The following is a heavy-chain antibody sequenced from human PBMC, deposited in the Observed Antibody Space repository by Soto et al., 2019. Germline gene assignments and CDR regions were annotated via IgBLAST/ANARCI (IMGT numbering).Heavy chain of an antibody. V-gene: IGHV3-73*01. CDR3: SRVEHVTSSPIG. D-gene: IGHD6-6*01. J-gene: IGHJ4*02. CDR2: IRTKSNGYAT. CDR1: GFTFSGSA. Sequence: PGGSLRLSCAASGFTFSGSAIHWVRQASGKGLEWVARIRTKSNGYATTYAASVKGRFTISRDDSKNMAYLQMNGLKTEDTAMYYCSRVEHVTSSPIGWGQGTLVTVSS.